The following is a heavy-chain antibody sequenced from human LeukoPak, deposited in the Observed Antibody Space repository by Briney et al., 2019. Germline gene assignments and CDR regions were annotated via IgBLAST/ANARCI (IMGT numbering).Heavy chain of an antibody. CDR1: GGSFSGYY. Sequence: PSETLSLTCAVYGGSFSGYYWSWIRQPPGKGLEWIGEINHSGSTNYNPSLKSRVTISVDTSKNQFSLNLNSVTPADTAVYYCARSPDYWGQGTLVTVSS. V-gene: IGHV4-34*01. J-gene: IGHJ4*02. CDR3: ARSPDY. CDR2: INHSGST.